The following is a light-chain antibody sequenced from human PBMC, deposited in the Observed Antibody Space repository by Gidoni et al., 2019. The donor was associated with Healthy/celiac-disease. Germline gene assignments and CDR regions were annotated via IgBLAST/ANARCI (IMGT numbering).Light chain of an antibody. Sequence: EIVMTQSPATLSVSPGERATLSCRASQSVSSNLAWYQQKPGKAPRLLIYGASIRATGIPARFSGSGSGTEFTLTISSLQSEDFAVYYCQQYDNWPPTFGQGTRLEIK. V-gene: IGKV3D-15*01. J-gene: IGKJ5*01. CDR2: GAS. CDR1: QSVSSN. CDR3: QQYDNWPPT.